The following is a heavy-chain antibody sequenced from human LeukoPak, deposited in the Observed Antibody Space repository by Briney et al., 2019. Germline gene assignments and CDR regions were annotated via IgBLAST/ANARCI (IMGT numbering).Heavy chain of an antibody. CDR1: GFTFSSYA. V-gene: IGHV3-23*01. CDR3: ASTQNTYYYDSSGYYYLNY. Sequence: GGSLRLSCAASGFTFSSYAMSWVRQAPGKGLEWVSAISGSGGSTYYADSVKGRFNISRDNSKNTLYLQMNSLRAEDTAVYYCASTQNTYYYDSSGYYYLNYWGQGTLVTVSS. D-gene: IGHD3-22*01. J-gene: IGHJ4*02. CDR2: ISGSGGST.